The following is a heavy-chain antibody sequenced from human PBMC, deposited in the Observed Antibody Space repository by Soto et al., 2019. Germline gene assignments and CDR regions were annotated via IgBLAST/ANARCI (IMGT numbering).Heavy chain of an antibody. CDR2: IWYDGSNK. CDR1: GFTFSSYG. CDR3: ARDRKLKQLVHYYYDMDV. Sequence: QVQLVESGGGVVQPGRSLRLSCAASGFTFSSYGMHWVRQAPGKGLEWVAVIWYDGSNKYYADSVKGRFTISRDNSKNTLYLQMNILRAEDTAVYYCARDRKLKQLVHYYYDMDVWGQGTTVTVSS. D-gene: IGHD6-13*01. J-gene: IGHJ6*02. V-gene: IGHV3-33*01.